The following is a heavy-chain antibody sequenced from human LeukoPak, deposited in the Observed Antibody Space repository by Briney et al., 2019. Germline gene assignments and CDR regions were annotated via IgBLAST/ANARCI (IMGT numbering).Heavy chain of an antibody. V-gene: IGHV3-23*01. D-gene: IGHD4-17*01. CDR1: GFTFSSYS. CDR3: AKDSFSSTVTN. J-gene: IGHJ4*02. Sequence: GGSLRLSCVASGFTFSSYSMNWVRQAPGKGLEWVSAISGSGGSTYYADSVKGRFTISRDNSKNTLYLQMNSLRAEDTAVYYCAKDSFSSTVTNWGQGTLVTVSS. CDR2: ISGSGGST.